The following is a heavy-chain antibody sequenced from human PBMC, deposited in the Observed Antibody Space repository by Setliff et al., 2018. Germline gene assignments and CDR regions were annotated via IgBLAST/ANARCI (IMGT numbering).Heavy chain of an antibody. CDR1: GFTFSSLW. J-gene: IGHJ5*02. V-gene: IGHV3-7*01. CDR3: GRGGWFAN. Sequence: PGGSLRLSCAASGFTFSSLWMSWVRQAPGRGLEWVANINQDGSGKYYVDSVKGRFTISRDNAKESLYLQMNSLRAEDTAVYYCGRGGWFANWGQGTLVTVSS. CDR2: INQDGSGK.